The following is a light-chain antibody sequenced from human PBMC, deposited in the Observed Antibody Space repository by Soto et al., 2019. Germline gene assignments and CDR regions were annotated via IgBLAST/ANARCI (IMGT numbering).Light chain of an antibody. J-gene: IGLJ1*01. V-gene: IGLV1-40*01. CDR1: SSNIGAGYD. CDR2: GNS. CDR3: QSYDSSLSGYV. Sequence: QSVLTQPPSVSVAPGQRVTISCTGCSSNIGAGYDVHWYQQLPGTAPKLLIYGNSNRPSGVPDRFSGSKSGTSASLAITGLQAEDEADYYCQSYDSSLSGYVFGTGTKVTVL.